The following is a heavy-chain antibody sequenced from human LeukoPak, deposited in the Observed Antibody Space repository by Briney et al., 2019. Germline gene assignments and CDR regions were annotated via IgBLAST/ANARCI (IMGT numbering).Heavy chain of an antibody. J-gene: IGHJ4*02. V-gene: IGHV1-3*01. CDR3: ARVLYYGGNNPLGY. CDR1: GYTFTSYA. Sequence: ASVKVSCKASGYTFTSYAMHWVRQAPGQRLEWMGWINAGNGNAKYSQKFQGRVTITRDTSASTAYMELSSLRPEDTAVYYCARVLYYGGNNPLGYWGQGTLVTVSS. CDR2: INAGNGNA. D-gene: IGHD4-23*01.